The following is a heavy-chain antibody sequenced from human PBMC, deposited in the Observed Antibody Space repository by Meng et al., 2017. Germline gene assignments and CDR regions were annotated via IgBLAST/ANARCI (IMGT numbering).Heavy chain of an antibody. CDR3: AREGRVDFDY. CDR1: GYTFTSYA. V-gene: IGHV7-4-1*02. J-gene: IGHJ4*02. Sequence: QVRLVQSWSEFKKPWAVLKFSCKASGYTFTSYAMNWVRQAPGQGLEWMGWINTNTGNPTYAQGFTGRFVFSLDTSVSTAYLQISSLKAEDTAVYYCAREGRVDFDYWGQGTLVTVSS. D-gene: IGHD1-26*01. CDR2: INTNTGNP.